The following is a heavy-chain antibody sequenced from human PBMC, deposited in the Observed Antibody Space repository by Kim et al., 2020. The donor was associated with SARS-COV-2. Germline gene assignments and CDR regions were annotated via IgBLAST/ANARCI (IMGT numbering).Heavy chain of an antibody. Sequence: NTTYAQGFTGRFVFSLDTSVSTAYLQISSLKAEDTAVYYCARHPPTSPFDYWGQGTLVTVSS. J-gene: IGHJ4*02. D-gene: IGHD3-16*01. CDR3: ARHPPTSPFDY. V-gene: IGHV7-4-1*02. CDR2: NT.